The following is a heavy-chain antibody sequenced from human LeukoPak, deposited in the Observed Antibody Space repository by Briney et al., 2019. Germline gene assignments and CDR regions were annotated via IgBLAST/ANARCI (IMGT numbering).Heavy chain of an antibody. D-gene: IGHD3-22*01. Sequence: ASVKVSCKTSGYTFTSYDINWVRQAPGQRLEWMGWMNPNTGNTGYAHRFQGRVTMTRNTSISTAYMELSGLRSDDTAVYNCARSSSRIVETSGSYYYFDYWGQGTLVTVSS. CDR3: ARSSSRIVETSGSYYYFDY. CDR2: MNPNTGNT. J-gene: IGHJ4*02. V-gene: IGHV1-8*01. CDR1: GYTFTSYD.